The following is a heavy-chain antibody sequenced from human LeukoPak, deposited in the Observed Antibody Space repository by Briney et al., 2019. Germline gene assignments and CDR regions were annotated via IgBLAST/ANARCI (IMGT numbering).Heavy chain of an antibody. V-gene: IGHV3-30*18. CDR2: ISYDGSNK. J-gene: IGHJ4*02. CDR3: AKQYLQYYFDY. Sequence: GGSLRLSCAASGFTFSSYGMHWVRQAPGKGLEWVAVISYDGSNKYYADSVKGRFTISRDNSKNTLYLQMNSPRAEDTAVYYCAKQYLQYYFDYWGQGTLVTVSS. D-gene: IGHD4-11*01. CDR1: GFTFSSYG.